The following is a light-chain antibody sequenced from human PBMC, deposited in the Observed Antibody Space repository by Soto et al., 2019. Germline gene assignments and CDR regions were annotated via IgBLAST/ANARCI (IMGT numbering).Light chain of an antibody. CDR1: QSISSW. CDR2: KAS. J-gene: IGKJ2*01. Sequence: DIQMTQSPSTLSASVGDRVTITCRASQSISSWLAWYQQKPGKAPKLLIYKASSLESGVPSRFSGSGSGTAFTLTISSLQPDDFATYYCQQYYSSSPYTFGQGTKLEIK. V-gene: IGKV1-5*03. CDR3: QQYYSSSPYT.